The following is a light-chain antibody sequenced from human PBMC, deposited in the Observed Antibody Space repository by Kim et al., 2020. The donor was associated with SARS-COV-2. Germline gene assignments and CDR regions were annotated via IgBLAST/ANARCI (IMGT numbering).Light chain of an antibody. CDR3: QAWDSSTVI. CDR2: QDV. Sequence: SVFPGQTASISCSGDKLWDKFVCWYQQRPGQSPLLVIYQDVKRPSGIPERFSGSNSGNTATLTISGAQAMDEADYYCQAWDSSTVIFGGGTQLTVL. CDR1: KLWDKF. J-gene: IGLJ2*01. V-gene: IGLV3-1*01.